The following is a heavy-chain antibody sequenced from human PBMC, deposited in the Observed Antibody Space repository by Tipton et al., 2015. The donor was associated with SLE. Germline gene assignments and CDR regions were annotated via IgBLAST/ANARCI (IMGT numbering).Heavy chain of an antibody. Sequence: TLSLTCAVYGGSFSGHYWSWIRQSPGKGLEWIGEINHGGSTNYNPSLKSRVTVSIDTSKNQFSLNLASVTAADTAVYFCAREGPRLDPWGQGILVTVSS. V-gene: IGHV4-34*09. CDR3: AREGPRLDP. CDR2: INHGGST. J-gene: IGHJ5*02. CDR1: GGSFSGHY.